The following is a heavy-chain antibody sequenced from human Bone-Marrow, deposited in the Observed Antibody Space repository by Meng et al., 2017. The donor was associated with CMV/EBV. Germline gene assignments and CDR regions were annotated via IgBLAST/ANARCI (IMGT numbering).Heavy chain of an antibody. Sequence: SVKVSCKASGGTFSSYAISWVRQAPGQGLEWMGGIIPILGIANYAQKLQGRVKITADKSTSTAYMELSSLRSEDTAVYYCARETTIFGVVNLDVWGQGTTVTVSS. CDR3: ARETTIFGVVNLDV. CDR1: GGTFSSYA. CDR2: IIPILGIA. D-gene: IGHD3-3*01. V-gene: IGHV1-69*10. J-gene: IGHJ6*02.